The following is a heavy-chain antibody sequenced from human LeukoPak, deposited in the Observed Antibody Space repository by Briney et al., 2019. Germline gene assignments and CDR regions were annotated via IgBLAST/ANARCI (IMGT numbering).Heavy chain of an antibody. J-gene: IGHJ4*02. Sequence: GGSLRLSCAASGFTFSTHAMSWVRQAAGKGLEWVSLISGSGGGTYYADSVKGRFTISRDNAKNTLYLQMNSLRAEDTAVYFCARVRVLGYFDYWGQGTLVTVSS. V-gene: IGHV3-23*01. CDR2: ISGSGGGT. D-gene: IGHD2-8*02. CDR3: ARVRVLGYFDY. CDR1: GFTFSTHA.